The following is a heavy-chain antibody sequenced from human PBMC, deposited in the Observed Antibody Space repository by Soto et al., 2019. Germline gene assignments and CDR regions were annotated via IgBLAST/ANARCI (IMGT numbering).Heavy chain of an antibody. CDR2: ISSSSSYI. CDR1: GFTFSRYS. J-gene: IGHJ6*02. V-gene: IGHV3-21*01. Sequence: GGSLRLSCAASGFTFSRYSMNWVRQAPGKGLEWVSSISSSSSYIYYADSVRGRFTISRDNAKNSLYLQMNSLRAEDTAVYYCARDQGTVYYYGMDVWGQGTTVTVSS. CDR3: ARDQGTVYYYGMDV. D-gene: IGHD4-17*01.